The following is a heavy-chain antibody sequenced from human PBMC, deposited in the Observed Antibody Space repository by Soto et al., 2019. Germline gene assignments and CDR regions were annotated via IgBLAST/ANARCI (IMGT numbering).Heavy chain of an antibody. CDR2: ISAYNGNT. CDR3: ARAVEYCIGGSCYSGDYDDGMDV. Sequence: QVQLVQSGAEVKKPGASVKVSCKASGYTFTSYGISWVRQAPGQGLECMGWISAYNGNTNYAQKLQGRVTMTTDTSTSIAYMELRILISNDMSVYYCARAVEYCIGGSCYSGDYDDGMDVWGQGITVTVSS. J-gene: IGHJ6*02. CDR1: GYTFTSYG. D-gene: IGHD2-15*01. V-gene: IGHV1-18*03.